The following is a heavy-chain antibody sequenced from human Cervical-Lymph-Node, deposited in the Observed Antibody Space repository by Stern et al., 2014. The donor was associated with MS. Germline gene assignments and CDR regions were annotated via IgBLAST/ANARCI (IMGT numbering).Heavy chain of an antibody. CDR3: AKGKAVPGALIDY. CDR2: ISYDGSDE. Sequence: VQLVESGGGVVQPGRSLRLSCAASGFTFSSYDMHWVRQAPGKGLEWVTVISYDGSDEYYADSVKGRFTISRDNSKNTLYLQMNSLRAEDTAVYYCAKGKAVPGALIDYWGQGTLVTVSS. CDR1: GFTFSSYD. V-gene: IGHV3-30*18. D-gene: IGHD6-19*01. J-gene: IGHJ4*02.